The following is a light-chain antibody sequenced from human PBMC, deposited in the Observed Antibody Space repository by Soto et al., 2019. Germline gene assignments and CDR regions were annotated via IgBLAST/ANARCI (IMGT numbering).Light chain of an antibody. CDR3: GSYAGRYTYV. CDR1: SSDGGGYNY. CDR2: DVS. J-gene: IGLJ1*01. Sequence: QSVLTQPRSVSGSPGQSVTISCTGTSSDGGGYNYVSWYQQHPGKAPKLMIYDVSKRPSGVPDRFSGSKSGTTASLTISGLQAEDEAYYYCGSYAGRYTYVFGTGTKLNVL. V-gene: IGLV2-11*01.